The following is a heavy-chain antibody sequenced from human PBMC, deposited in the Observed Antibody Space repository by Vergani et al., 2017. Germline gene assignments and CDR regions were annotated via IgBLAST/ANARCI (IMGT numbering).Heavy chain of an antibody. CDR1: GFTFNSYG. CDR3: ARDTPFNGGAIHFFFDY. D-gene: IGHD2-8*01. J-gene: IGHJ4*02. V-gene: IGHV3-33*01. Sequence: QVQLVESGGGVVQPGGSLRLSCAASGFTFNSYGMHWVRQAPGKGLEWVAVIWYDGSNKYYADSVKGRFPISRDNSKNTLYLQMNSLRAEDTAVYYCARDTPFNGGAIHFFFDYWGQGTLVTVSS. CDR2: IWYDGSNK.